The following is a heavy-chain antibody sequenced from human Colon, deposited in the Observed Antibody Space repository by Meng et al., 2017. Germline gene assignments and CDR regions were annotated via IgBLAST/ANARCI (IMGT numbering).Heavy chain of an antibody. CDR1: GGSISSSKC. CDR2: IYHSGTT. CDR3: ARVGVVTQVLDY. Sequence: QVQLQESGPGLVKPSGTLSLTGAVAGGSISSSKCWSWVRQAPGKGLEWIGEIYHSGTTNYNPSLESRVTISVDTSKNQFSLNLTSVTAADTAVYYCARVGVVTQVLDYWGQGTLVTVSS. D-gene: IGHD2-2*01. V-gene: IGHV4-4*02. J-gene: IGHJ4*02.